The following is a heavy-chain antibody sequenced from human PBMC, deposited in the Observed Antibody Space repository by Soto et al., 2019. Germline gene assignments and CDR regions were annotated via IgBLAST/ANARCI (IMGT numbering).Heavy chain of an antibody. CDR3: AEDPFSSSWPNFDY. J-gene: IGHJ4*02. V-gene: IGHV3-23*01. Sequence: GSLRLSCAASGFTFSSYAMSWVRQAPGKGLEWVSAISGSGGSTYYADSVKGRFTISRDNSKNTLYLQMNSLRAEDTAVYYCAEDPFSSSWPNFDYWGQGTLVTVSS. CDR1: GFTFSSYA. D-gene: IGHD6-13*01. CDR2: ISGSGGST.